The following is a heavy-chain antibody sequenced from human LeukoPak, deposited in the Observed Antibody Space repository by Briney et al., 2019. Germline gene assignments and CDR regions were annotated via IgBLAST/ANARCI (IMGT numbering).Heavy chain of an antibody. CDR3: ARGHNWNYGGFDY. D-gene: IGHD1-7*01. Sequence: SVKVSCKASGGTFSSYAISWVRQAPGQGLEWMGGIIPIFGTANYAQKFQGRVTITTDESTSTAYMELSSLRSEDTAVYYCARGHNWNYGGFDYWGQGTLVTVSS. CDR1: GGTFSSYA. V-gene: IGHV1-69*05. J-gene: IGHJ4*02. CDR2: IIPIFGTA.